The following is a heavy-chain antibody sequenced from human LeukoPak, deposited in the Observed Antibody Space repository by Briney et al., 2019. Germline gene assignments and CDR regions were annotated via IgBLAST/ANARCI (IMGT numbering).Heavy chain of an antibody. CDR2: ISAYNGNT. CDR3: ARDKGYDILTGYEKFDY. J-gene: IGHJ4*02. CDR1: GYTSTSYG. D-gene: IGHD3-9*01. Sequence: GASVKVSCKASGYTSTSYGISWVRQAPGQGLEWMGWISAYNGNTNYAQKLQGRVTMTTDTSTSTAYMELRSLRSDDTAVYYCARDKGYDILTGYEKFDYWGQGTLVTVSS. V-gene: IGHV1-18*04.